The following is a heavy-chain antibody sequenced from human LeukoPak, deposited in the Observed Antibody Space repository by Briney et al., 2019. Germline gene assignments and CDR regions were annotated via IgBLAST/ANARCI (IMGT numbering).Heavy chain of an antibody. J-gene: IGHJ4*02. CDR3: AREWGPAFVY. V-gene: IGHV3-74*01. CDR1: GFTFSSYW. Sequence: GGSLRLSCAASGFTFSSYWMHWVRQAPGQGLVWVSRIHSDGYSTTYADSVKGRFIISRDNAKNTLYLQMNSLRAEDTAVYYCAREWGPAFVYWGQGTLVTVSS. CDR2: IHSDGYST. D-gene: IGHD3-16*01.